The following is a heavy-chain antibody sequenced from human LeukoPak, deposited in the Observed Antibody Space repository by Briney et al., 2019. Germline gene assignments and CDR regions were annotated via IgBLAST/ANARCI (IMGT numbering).Heavy chain of an antibody. J-gene: IGHJ4*02. CDR3: AKGLSSNIWADFDS. D-gene: IGHD2-15*01. V-gene: IGHV3-23*01. CDR2: VSGSGGNT. Sequence: GASLRLSCVASGFTFGSYAMSWVRQAPGKGLEWVSSVSGSGGNTYYADTVKGRFTISRDHPRHTLFLQMNSLRAEDTALYYCAKGLSSNIWADFDSWGQGTLVTVSS. CDR1: GFTFGSYA.